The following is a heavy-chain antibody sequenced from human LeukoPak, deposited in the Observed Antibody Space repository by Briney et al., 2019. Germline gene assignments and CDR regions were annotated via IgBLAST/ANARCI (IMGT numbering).Heavy chain of an antibody. D-gene: IGHD6-19*01. Sequence: GGSLRLSCAASGFTFSSYEMNWVRQAPGKGLEWVSYISSSGSTIYYHADSVKGRFTISRDNAKSSLYLQMNSLRAEDRAVYYCARGYSSGWSFDYWGQGTLVTVSS. V-gene: IGHV3-48*03. CDR1: GFTFSSYE. J-gene: IGHJ4*02. CDR3: ARGYSSGWSFDY. CDR2: ISSSGSTI.